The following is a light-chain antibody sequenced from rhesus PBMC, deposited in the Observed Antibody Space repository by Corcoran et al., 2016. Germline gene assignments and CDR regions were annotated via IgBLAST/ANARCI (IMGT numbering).Light chain of an antibody. CDR1: SSDIGGYNR. V-gene: IGLV2-13*03. Sequence: QAAPTQSPSVSGSPGQSVTISCTGTSSDIGGYNRVSWYPQHPGKAPKILSYEVSKRPSGVSDSFSGSKSGNTASLTISGLQAEYEADYYCSSYASSSTYIVGAGTRLTVL. CDR2: EVS. J-gene: IGLJ1*01. CDR3: SSYASSSTYI.